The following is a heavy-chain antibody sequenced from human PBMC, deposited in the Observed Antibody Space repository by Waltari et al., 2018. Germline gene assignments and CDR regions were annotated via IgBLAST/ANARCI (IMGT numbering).Heavy chain of an antibody. CDR1: GGSFSGYY. J-gene: IGHJ5*02. D-gene: IGHD2-15*01. CDR2: SNHSGST. CDR3: ARGVGIVVVVAATHWFDP. Sequence: QVQLQQWGAGLLKPSETLSLTCAVYGGSFSGYYWSWIRQPPGKGLEWIGESNHSGSTNYNPSLKSRVTISVDTSKNQFSLKLSSVTAADTAVYYCARGVGIVVVVAATHWFDPWGQGTLVTVSS. V-gene: IGHV4-34*01.